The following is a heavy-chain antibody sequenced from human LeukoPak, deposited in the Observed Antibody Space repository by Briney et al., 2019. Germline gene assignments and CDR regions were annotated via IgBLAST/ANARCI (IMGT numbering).Heavy chain of an antibody. V-gene: IGHV3-7*01. CDR3: VRDFSLTRLERPFDS. Sequence: PGGSLRLSCAASGFTFSSSWISWVRQAPEKGLEWVANIKPDGSVKYYVDSVKGRFTISRDNAKNSLYLQMNSLRAEDTAVYYCVRDFSLTRLERPFDSWGQGTLVTVSS. J-gene: IGHJ4*02. D-gene: IGHD1-1*01. CDR2: IKPDGSVK. CDR1: GFTFSSSW.